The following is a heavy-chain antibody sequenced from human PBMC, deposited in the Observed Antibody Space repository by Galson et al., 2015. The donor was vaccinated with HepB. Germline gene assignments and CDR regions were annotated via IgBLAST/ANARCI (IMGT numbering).Heavy chain of an antibody. CDR3: ARDLSVLPRGYVEDFVDY. D-gene: IGHD5-12*01. J-gene: IGHJ4*02. CDR2: ISYDGSNK. V-gene: IGHV3-30*04. Sequence: SLRLSCAASGFTFSSYAMHWVRQAPGKGLEWVAVISYDGSNKYYADSVKGRFTISRDNSKNTLYLQMNSLRAEDTAVYYCARDLSVLPRGYVEDFVDYWGQGTLVTVSS. CDR1: GFTFSSYA.